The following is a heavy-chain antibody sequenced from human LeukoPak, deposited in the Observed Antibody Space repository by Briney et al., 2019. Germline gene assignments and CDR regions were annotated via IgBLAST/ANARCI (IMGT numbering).Heavy chain of an antibody. Sequence: GASVKVSCKASGYTFTSYYMHWVRQAPGQGLEWMGIINPSGGSTSYAQKFQGRVTMTRDTSTSTVYMELSSLRSEDTAVYYCARSGYCSSTSCYDRDYYHYGMDVWGQGTTVTVSS. CDR1: GYTFTSYY. D-gene: IGHD2-2*01. V-gene: IGHV1-46*01. J-gene: IGHJ6*02. CDR3: ARSGYCSSTSCYDRDYYHYGMDV. CDR2: INPSGGST.